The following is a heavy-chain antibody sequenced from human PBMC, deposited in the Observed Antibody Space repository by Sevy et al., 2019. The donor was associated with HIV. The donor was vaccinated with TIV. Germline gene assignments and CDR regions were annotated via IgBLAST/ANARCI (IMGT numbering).Heavy chain of an antibody. CDR1: GFTFSSYW. CDR2: MKEDGSEK. Sequence: GGSLRLSCAAFGFTFSSYWMSWVRQAPGKGLEWVATMKEDGSEKSYVDSVKGRFTISRDNAKNSLYLQMNSLRVDDTALYYCVREGLGGFSYSLDCWGQGTLVTVSS. J-gene: IGHJ4*02. V-gene: IGHV3-7*01. D-gene: IGHD5-18*01. CDR3: VREGLGGFSYSLDC.